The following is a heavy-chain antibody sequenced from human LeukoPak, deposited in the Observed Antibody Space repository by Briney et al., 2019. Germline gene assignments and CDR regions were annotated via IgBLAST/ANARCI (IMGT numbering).Heavy chain of an antibody. CDR1: GGSISSSSYY. Sequence: SETLSLTCTVSGGSISSSSYYWGWIRQPPGKGLEWIGSIYYSGSTYYNPSLKSRVTISVDTSKNQFSLKLSSVTAADTAVYYCERRDGFREFWGQGTLVTVSS. D-gene: IGHD3-10*01. CDR2: IYYSGST. V-gene: IGHV4-39*01. J-gene: IGHJ4*02. CDR3: ERRDGFREF.